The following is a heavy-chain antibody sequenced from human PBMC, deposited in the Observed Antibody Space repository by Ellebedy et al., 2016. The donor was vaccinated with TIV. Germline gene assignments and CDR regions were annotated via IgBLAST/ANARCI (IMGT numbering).Heavy chain of an antibody. D-gene: IGHD4-17*01. CDR2: ISWSGGL. J-gene: IGHJ4*02. Sequence: PGGSLRLSCAASGFSFDDYAMHWVRLIPGKGLEWVSGISWSGGLVSASSVKGRFTISRDNAKNSLYLQMNSLRAEDTALYYCVKDREYGDYEFDYWGQGTLVTVSS. CDR3: VKDREYGDYEFDY. CDR1: GFSFDDYA. V-gene: IGHV3-9*01.